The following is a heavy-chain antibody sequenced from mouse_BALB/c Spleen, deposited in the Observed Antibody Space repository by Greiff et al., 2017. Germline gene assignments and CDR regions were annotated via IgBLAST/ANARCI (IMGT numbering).Heavy chain of an antibody. D-gene: IGHD2-3*01. CDR3: SRCDGYYNAMDY. J-gene: IGHJ4*01. Sequence: EVQRVESGGGLVQPGGSRKLSCAASGFTFSSFGMHWVRQAPEKGLEWVAYISSGSSTIYYADTVKGRFTISRDNPKNTLFLQMTSLRSEDTAMYYCSRCDGYYNAMDYWGQGTSVTVAS. V-gene: IGHV5-17*02. CDR2: ISSGSSTI. CDR1: GFTFSSFG.